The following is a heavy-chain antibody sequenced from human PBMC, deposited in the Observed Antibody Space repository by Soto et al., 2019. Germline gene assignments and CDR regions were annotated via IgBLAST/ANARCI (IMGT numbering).Heavy chain of an antibody. D-gene: IGHD4-17*01. V-gene: IGHV3-30-3*01. CDR3: ARELHDYGDSYYFDY. CDR1: GFTFSSYA. CDR2: MSYDGSNQ. J-gene: IGHJ4*02. Sequence: QVQLVESGGGVVQPGRSLRLSCAASGFTFSSYAMHWVRQAPGKGLEWVAVMSYDGSNQYYADSVKGRLTISRDNSKNTLYLQMNSLRAEATAVYYCARELHDYGDSYYFDYWGQGTLVTVSS.